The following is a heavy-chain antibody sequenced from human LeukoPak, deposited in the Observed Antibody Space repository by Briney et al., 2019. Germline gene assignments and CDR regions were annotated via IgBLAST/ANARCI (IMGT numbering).Heavy chain of an antibody. CDR1: GFSFSSYG. D-gene: IGHD4-17*01. Sequence: PGGSLRLSCAASGFSFSSYGMSWVRQAPGKGLQWVSAIDGGGVSTYYADSVRGRFTISRDNSKNTLYLQMNSLRAEDTAVYYCAKELRRPYGSFDYWGQGTLVTVSS. CDR2: IDGGGVST. J-gene: IGHJ4*02. CDR3: AKELRRPYGSFDY. V-gene: IGHV3-23*01.